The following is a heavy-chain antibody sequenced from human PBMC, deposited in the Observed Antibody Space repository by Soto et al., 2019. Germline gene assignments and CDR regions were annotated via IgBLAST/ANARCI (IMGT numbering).Heavy chain of an antibody. D-gene: IGHD3-3*01. V-gene: IGHV1-69*01. CDR1: GGTFSSYA. J-gene: IGHJ5*02. CDR2: IIPIFGTA. Sequence: QVQLVQSGAEVKKPGSSVKVSCKASGGTFSSYAISWVRQAPGQGLEWMGGIIPIFGTANYTQKFQGRVTITADESTSTAYMELSSLRSEDTAVYYCARDFHDFWSGPYGNNVQLVPDRTSGWFDPWGQGTLVTVSS. CDR3: ARDFHDFWSGPYGNNVQLVPDRTSGWFDP.